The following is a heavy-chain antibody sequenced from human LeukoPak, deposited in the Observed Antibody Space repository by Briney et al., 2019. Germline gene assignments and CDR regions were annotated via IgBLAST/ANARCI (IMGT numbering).Heavy chain of an antibody. J-gene: IGHJ4*02. CDR3: ARLPPGGGLDY. V-gene: IGHV3-7*01. D-gene: IGHD3-10*01. Sequence: GSLRLSCAASGLTFSGYWMSWVRQAPGKGLEWVANIKQDGSEKYYVDSVKGRFTISRDNAKNSLYLQMNSLRVEDTAVYYCARLPPGGGLDYWGQGTLVTVSS. CDR2: IKQDGSEK. CDR1: GLTFSGYW.